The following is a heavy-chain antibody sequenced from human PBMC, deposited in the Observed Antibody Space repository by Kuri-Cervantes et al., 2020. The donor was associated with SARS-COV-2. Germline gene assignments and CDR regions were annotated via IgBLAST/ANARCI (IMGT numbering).Heavy chain of an antibody. Sequence: SETLSLTCTVSGGSIIDYYWSWIRQPPGKGLEWVGHIYSGRSANYKPSLNNRVTISVDTSNSQFSLRLTSVTAADTAIYFCARNMPQTWAGGMDVWGPGTTVTVSS. J-gene: IGHJ6*02. CDR1: GGSIIDYY. V-gene: IGHV4-59*01. CDR3: ARNMPQTWAGGMDV. CDR2: IYSGRSA. D-gene: IGHD2-2*01.